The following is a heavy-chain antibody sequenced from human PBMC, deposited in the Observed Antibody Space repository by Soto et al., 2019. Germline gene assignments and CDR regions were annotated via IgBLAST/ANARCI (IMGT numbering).Heavy chain of an antibody. J-gene: IGHJ6*02. CDR3: AKVRYSSPMGYYYGMDV. CDR1: RVAFSKFI. CDR2: IIPIFGTA. Sequence: SVKVSCKASRVAFSKFIVTWVRQAPGLGLEWVGGIIPIFGTANYAQKFQGRVTITADESTSTSYMEVNNLRSEDTAVYYCAKVRYSSPMGYYYGMDVWGQGTTVT. D-gene: IGHD6-19*01. V-gene: IGHV1-69*13.